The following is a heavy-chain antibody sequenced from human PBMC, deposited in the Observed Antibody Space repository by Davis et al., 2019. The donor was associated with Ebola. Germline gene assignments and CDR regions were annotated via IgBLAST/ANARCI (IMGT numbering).Heavy chain of an antibody. D-gene: IGHD1/OR15-1a*01. CDR1: GFPFSAYF. J-gene: IGHJ4*02. CDR2: SRNKENRYST. CDR3: VTENWYRFES. Sequence: GESLKISCAVSGFPFSAYFMDWVRLTPGKGLEWVGLSRNKENRYSTQYAASVRGRFTISRDDSKESLYLEMDNLRTEDTAVYYCVTENWYRFESWGQGTLVTVSS. V-gene: IGHV3-72*01.